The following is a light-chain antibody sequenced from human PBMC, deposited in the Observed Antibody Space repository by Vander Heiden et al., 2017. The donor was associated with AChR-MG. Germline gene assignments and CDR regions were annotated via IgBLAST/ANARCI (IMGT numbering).Light chain of an antibody. Sequence: QPVLTQPPPASATPGQRVTISCSGGTSNIGSDSVQWYQRLPGTAPRLLIYYNEQRPSGVPDRFSGSKSGTSASLAISGLQSEDEADYFCAAWDDSLNAVLFGGGTKLTVL. CDR2: YNE. J-gene: IGLJ2*01. CDR3: AAWDDSLNAVL. CDR1: TSNIGSDS. V-gene: IGLV1-44*01.